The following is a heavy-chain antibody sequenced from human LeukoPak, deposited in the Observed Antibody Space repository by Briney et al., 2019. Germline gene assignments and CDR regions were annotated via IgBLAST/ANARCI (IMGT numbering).Heavy chain of an antibody. Sequence: GGSLRLSCAASGFTFSSYSMNWVRQAPGKGLERVSYISSSSSTIYYADSVKGRSTISRDNAKNSLYLQMNSLRAEDTAVYYCARGDSSGYVVYWGQGTLVTVSS. CDR2: ISSSSSTI. J-gene: IGHJ4*02. CDR1: GFTFSSYS. D-gene: IGHD3-22*01. CDR3: ARGDSSGYVVY. V-gene: IGHV3-48*01.